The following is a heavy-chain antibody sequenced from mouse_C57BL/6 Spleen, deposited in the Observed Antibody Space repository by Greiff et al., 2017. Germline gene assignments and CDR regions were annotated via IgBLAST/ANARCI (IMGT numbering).Heavy chain of an antibody. CDR2: INPNNGGT. CDR3: ARSYYGSSYWYFDV. D-gene: IGHD1-1*01. V-gene: IGHV1-18*01. Sequence: EVQLKESGPELVKPGASVKIPCKASGYTFTDYNMDWVKQSHGKSLEWIGDINPNNGGTIYNQKFKGKATLTVDKSSSTAYMELRSLTSEDTAVYYCARSYYGSSYWYFDVWGTGTTVTVSS. J-gene: IGHJ1*03. CDR1: GYTFTDYN.